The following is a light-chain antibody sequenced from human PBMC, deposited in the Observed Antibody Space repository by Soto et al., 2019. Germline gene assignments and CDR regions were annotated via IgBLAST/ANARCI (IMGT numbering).Light chain of an antibody. CDR3: QQRSKWPVT. CDR2: DAT. Sequence: EIVLTQSPATLSLSPGERATLSCRASQSVNSYLAWYQQKPGQAPRLLIYDATSRATGIPARFSGSGSGTDFTLTISSLEPEDFAVYYCQQRSKWPVTFGAGTKVEIK. V-gene: IGKV3-11*01. J-gene: IGKJ4*01. CDR1: QSVNSY.